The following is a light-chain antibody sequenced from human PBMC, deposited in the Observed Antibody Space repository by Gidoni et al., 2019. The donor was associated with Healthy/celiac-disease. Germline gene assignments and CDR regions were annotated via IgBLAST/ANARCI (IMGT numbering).Light chain of an antibody. Sequence: SYELTQPPSVSVSTGQTASITCSGDKLGDKYACWYQQKPGQSPVLVIYQDSKRPSGSPERFSGSNSGNTATLTISGTQAMDEADYYCQAWDSSTVVFGGGTNLTVL. CDR3: QAWDSSTVV. J-gene: IGLJ2*01. CDR1: KLGDKY. CDR2: QDS. V-gene: IGLV3-1*01.